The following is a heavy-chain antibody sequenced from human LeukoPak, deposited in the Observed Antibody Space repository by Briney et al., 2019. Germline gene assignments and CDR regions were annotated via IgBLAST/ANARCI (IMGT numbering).Heavy chain of an antibody. J-gene: IGHJ4*02. CDR1: GFSFSSYW. CDR3: ACAIVASDY. V-gene: IGHV3-7*03. D-gene: IGHD5-12*01. Sequence: PGGSLRLSCEGSGFSFSSYWMTWVRHLPGKGPEWVANIRQDESERYFADSVKGRFTISRDNAKKSVYLHMSSLRAEDTAVYYCACAIVASDYWGQGTLVTVSS. CDR2: IRQDESER.